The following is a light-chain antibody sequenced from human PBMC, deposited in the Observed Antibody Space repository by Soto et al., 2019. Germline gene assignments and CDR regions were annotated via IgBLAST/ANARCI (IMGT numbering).Light chain of an antibody. J-gene: IGLJ2*01. CDR3: AAWDDSLNGVI. V-gene: IGLV1-44*01. CDR1: SSNIGSNS. Sequence: QSVVTQPPSASGTPGQRVTISCSGSSSNIGSNSVNWYQHLPGTAPKLLIYSNNQRPSGVPDRLPGSKSGTSASLAISGLQSEDEADYYCAAWDDSLNGVIFGGGTKLTVL. CDR2: SNN.